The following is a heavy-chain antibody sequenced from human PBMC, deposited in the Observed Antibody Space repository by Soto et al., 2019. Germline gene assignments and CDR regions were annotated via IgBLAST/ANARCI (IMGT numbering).Heavy chain of an antibody. CDR2: ISSSSSTI. J-gene: IGHJ4*02. V-gene: IGHV3-48*01. CDR3: ASFMITMVRGVIITNY. CDR1: GFTFSSYS. D-gene: IGHD3-10*01. Sequence: EVQLVESGGGLVQPGGSLRLSCAASGFTFSSYSMNWVRQAPGQGLEWVSYISSSSSTIYYADSVKGRFTISRDNAKNSLYLQMNSLRAEDTAVYYCASFMITMVRGVIITNYWGQGTLVTVSS.